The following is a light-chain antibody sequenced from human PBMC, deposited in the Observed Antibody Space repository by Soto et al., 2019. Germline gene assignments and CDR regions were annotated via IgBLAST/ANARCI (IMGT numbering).Light chain of an antibody. CDR3: QHPTSFPPA. CDR2: AAS. V-gene: IGKV1-12*01. J-gene: IGKJ3*01. CDR1: QGISNW. Sequence: DIQMTQSPSSVSASVGDRVTITCRASQGISNWLAWYQQKPGKAPKFLIYAASSLPTGVPSRFSASGSGTDFTVTISSLQPEDFGSYYCQHPTSFPPAFGPGTKVGIK.